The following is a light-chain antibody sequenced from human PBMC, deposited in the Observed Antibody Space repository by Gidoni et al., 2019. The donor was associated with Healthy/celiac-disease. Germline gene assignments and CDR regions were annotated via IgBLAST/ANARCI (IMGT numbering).Light chain of an antibody. Sequence: SHVLTQPPSVAGAPGKTARITCGGNNIGSKSVHWYQQKPGQAPVLVVYDDSDRPSGIPERFSGSNSGNTATLTISRVEAGDEADYYCQVWDSSSDHAVFGGGTQLTVL. J-gene: IGLJ7*01. V-gene: IGLV3-21*03. CDR3: QVWDSSSDHAV. CDR2: DDS. CDR1: NIGSKS.